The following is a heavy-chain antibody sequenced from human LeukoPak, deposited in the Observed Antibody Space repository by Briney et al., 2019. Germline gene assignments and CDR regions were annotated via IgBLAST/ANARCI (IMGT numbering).Heavy chain of an antibody. CDR1: GYSISSGYY. D-gene: IGHD6-13*01. CDR2: IYHSGRT. J-gene: IGHJ3*02. CDR3: AREGGSSWYGGNDAFDI. Sequence: PSETLSLTCAVSGYSISSGYYWGWIRQPPGKGLEWIGSIYHSGRTYYNPSLKSRVTISVDTSKNQFSLKLSSVTAADTAVYYCAREGGSSWYGGNDAFDIWGQGTMVTVSS. V-gene: IGHV4-38-2*02.